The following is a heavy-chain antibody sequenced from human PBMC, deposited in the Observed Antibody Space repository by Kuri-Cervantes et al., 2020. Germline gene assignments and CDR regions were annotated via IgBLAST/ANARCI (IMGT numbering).Heavy chain of an antibody. D-gene: IGHD6-13*01. CDR1: GYTFTSYG. CDR2: ISAYNGNT. CDR3: ARGPLYSSSWSVDY. V-gene: IGHV1-18*01. J-gene: IGHJ4*02. Sequence: ASVKVSCKASGYTFTSYGISWVRQAPGQGLEWMGWISAYNGNTNYAQKLQGRVTMTTDTSTSTAYMELRRLRSDDTAVYYCARGPLYSSSWSVDYWDQGTLVTVSS.